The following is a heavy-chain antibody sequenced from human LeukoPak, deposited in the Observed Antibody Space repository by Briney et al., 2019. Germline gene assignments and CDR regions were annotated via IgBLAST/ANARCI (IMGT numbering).Heavy chain of an antibody. D-gene: IGHD3-22*01. J-gene: IGHJ4*02. V-gene: IGHV4-4*07. CDR3: ARTYYYDSSGRPFDY. CDR2: IYTSGST. CDR1: GGSISSYY. Sequence: SETLSLTCTVSGGSISSYYWSWIRQPAGKGLEWIGRIYTSGSTNYNPSLKSRVTISVDTSKNRFSLKLSSVTAADTAVYYCARTYYYDSSGRPFDYWGQGTLVTVSS.